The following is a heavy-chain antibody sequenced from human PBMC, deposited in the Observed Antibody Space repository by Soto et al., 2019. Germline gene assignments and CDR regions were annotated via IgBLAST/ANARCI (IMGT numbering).Heavy chain of an antibody. CDR3: ARDSKDTAMVTLVYYYGMDV. Sequence: SVKVSCKASGGTFSSYAISWVRQAPGQGLEWMGGIIPIFGTANYAQKFQGGVTITADESTSTAYMELSSLRSEDTAVYYCARDSKDTAMVTLVYYYGMDVWGQGTTVTVSS. J-gene: IGHJ6*02. V-gene: IGHV1-69*13. CDR1: GGTFSSYA. CDR2: IIPIFGTA. D-gene: IGHD5-18*01.